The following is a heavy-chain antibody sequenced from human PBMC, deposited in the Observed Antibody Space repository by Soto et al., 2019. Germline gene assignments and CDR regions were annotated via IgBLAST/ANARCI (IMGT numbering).Heavy chain of an antibody. CDR1: GFTFSSYS. V-gene: IGHV3-7*03. CDR2: IKQDGSEK. CDR3: ARSPRGFGEADAFDI. Sequence: GGSLRLSCAASGFTFSSYSMNWVRQAPGKGLEWVANIKQDGSEKYYVDSVKGRFTISRDNAKNSLYLQMNSLRAEDTAVYYCARSPRGFGEADAFDIWGQGTMVTVSS. D-gene: IGHD3-10*01. J-gene: IGHJ3*02.